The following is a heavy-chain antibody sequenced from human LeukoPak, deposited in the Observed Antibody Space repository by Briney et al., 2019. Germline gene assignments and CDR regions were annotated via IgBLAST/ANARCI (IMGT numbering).Heavy chain of an antibody. CDR2: IAHDGTT. Sequence: SETLSLSCGVSGGSIDITNYWSWVRQAPGKGLEWIGEIAHDGTTNYNPSLRSRVAMSFDRANNQFSLSLTSVTAADTAVYYCTREDRPYCPFAYWGQGVLVTVSS. J-gene: IGHJ4*02. D-gene: IGHD1-26*01. CDR3: TREDRPYCPFAY. CDR1: GGSIDITNY. V-gene: IGHV4-4*02.